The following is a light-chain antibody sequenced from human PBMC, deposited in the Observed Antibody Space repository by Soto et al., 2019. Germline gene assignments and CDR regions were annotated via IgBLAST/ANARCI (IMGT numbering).Light chain of an antibody. CDR1: QSVSSSY. Sequence: EIVLTQSPGTLSLSPGERATLSCRASQSVSSSYLAWYQQKPGQAPRLLIYGASSRATGVPDRFSGSGSGTDFTLTISRLGPEDFGVYCCQQYGASLLTFGGGTKVEIK. J-gene: IGKJ4*01. CDR3: QQYGASLLT. CDR2: GAS. V-gene: IGKV3-20*01.